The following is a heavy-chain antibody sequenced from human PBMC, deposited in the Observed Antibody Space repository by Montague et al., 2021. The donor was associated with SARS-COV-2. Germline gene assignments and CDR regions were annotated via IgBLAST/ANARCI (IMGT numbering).Heavy chain of an antibody. D-gene: IGHD2-21*01. CDR3: ARGVYGAYFDY. J-gene: IGHJ4*02. V-gene: IGHV4-61*03. Sequence: PSLQSRVAVSIDTSKSHFSLRLSSLTAADTAVYFCARGVYGAYFDYWGQGMLVTVSS.